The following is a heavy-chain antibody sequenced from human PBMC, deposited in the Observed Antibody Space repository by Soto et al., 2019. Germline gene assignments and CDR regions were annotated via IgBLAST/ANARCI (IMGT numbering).Heavy chain of an antibody. D-gene: IGHD3-3*01. CDR3: AHSRIFGVVQNAFDI. CDR1: GFSLSTSGVG. V-gene: IGHV2-5*02. Sequence: QITLKESGPPLVKPTQTLTLTCTFSGFSLSTSGVGVGWIRQPPGKALEWLALIYWDDDKRYRPSLKSRLTNTKDTSKNQVVLTMTNMDPVDTATYYCAHSRIFGVVQNAFDIWGQGTMVTVSS. J-gene: IGHJ3*02. CDR2: IYWDDDK.